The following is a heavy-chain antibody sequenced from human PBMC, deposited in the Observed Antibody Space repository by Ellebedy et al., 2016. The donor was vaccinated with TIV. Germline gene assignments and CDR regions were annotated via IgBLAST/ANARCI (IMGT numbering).Heavy chain of an antibody. V-gene: IGHV3-7*01. D-gene: IGHD4-17*01. CDR2: IRQEGDEI. Sequence: ESLKISCVASGFSFRSYWMSWVRQAPGKGLEWVAKIRQEGDEIYYVESVKGRFTISRDNAKNSLFPQMNSLRVEDPAVYYCARRASYGDYAVQVNPWFDPWGQGTLVTVSS. J-gene: IGHJ5*02. CDR3: ARRASYGDYAVQVNPWFDP. CDR1: GFSFRSYW.